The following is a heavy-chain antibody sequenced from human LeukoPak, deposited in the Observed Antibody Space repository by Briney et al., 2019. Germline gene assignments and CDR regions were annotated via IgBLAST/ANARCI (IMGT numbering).Heavy chain of an antibody. CDR1: GFTFSSYS. J-gene: IGHJ6*02. Sequence: GGSLRLSCAASGFTFSSYSMNWVRQAPGKGLEWVSSISSSSSYIYYADSVKGRFTISRDNAKNSLYLQMNSLRAEDTTVYYCAKDQGYSSSWGVYYYYGMDVWGQGTTVTVSS. D-gene: IGHD6-13*01. V-gene: IGHV3-21*01. CDR2: ISSSSSYI. CDR3: AKDQGYSSSWGVYYYYGMDV.